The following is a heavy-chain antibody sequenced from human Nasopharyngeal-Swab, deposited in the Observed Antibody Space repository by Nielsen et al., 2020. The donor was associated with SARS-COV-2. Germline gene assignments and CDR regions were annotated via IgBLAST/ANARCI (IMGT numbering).Heavy chain of an antibody. J-gene: IGHJ6*02. CDR3: ARDMYSGYDSSYYYYGMDV. D-gene: IGHD5-12*01. CDR1: GFTFSSYD. V-gene: IGHV3-48*03. Sequence: GESLKISCAASGFTFSSYDMNWVRQAPGKELEWIAYITTSDSYIYYADSVKGRFTISRDNAKNSLYLQMNSLRAEDTAVYYCARDMYSGYDSSYYYYGMDVWGQGTTVTVSS. CDR2: ITTSDSYI.